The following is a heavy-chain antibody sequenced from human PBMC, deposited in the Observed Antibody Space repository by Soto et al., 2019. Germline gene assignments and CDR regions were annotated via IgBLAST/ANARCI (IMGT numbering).Heavy chain of an antibody. J-gene: IGHJ4*02. CDR2: ISAYNGNT. CDR3: AREGHYYDSSGYCPPRFDY. D-gene: IGHD3-22*01. CDR1: GYTFTSYG. Sequence: ASVKVSCKASGYTFTSYGISWVRQAPGQGLEWRGWISAYNGNTNYAQKLQGRVTMTTDTSTSTAYMELRSLRSDDTAVYYCAREGHYYDSSGYCPPRFDYWGQGTLDTVSS. V-gene: IGHV1-18*04.